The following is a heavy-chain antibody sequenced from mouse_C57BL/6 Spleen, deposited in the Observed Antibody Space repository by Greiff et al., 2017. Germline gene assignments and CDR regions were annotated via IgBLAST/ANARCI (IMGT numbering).Heavy chain of an antibody. CDR2: ISSGSSTI. D-gene: IGHD3-2*02. V-gene: IGHV5-17*01. J-gene: IGHJ4*01. CDR3: ARSSGYVSMDY. Sequence: DVHLVESGGGLVKPGGSLKLSCAASGFTFSDYGMHWVRQAPEKGLEWVAYISSGSSTIYYADTVKGRFTISRDNAKNTLFLQMTSLRSEDTAMYYCARSSGYVSMDYWGQGTSVTVSS. CDR1: GFTFSDYG.